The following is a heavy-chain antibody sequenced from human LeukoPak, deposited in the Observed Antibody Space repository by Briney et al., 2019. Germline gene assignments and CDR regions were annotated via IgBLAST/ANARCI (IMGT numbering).Heavy chain of an antibody. Sequence: PSETLSLTCTVSGGSISSYYWSWIRQPPGKGLEWIGYIYYSGTTIYNPSLKSRLTISLDTPKNQFSLRLTSVTAADTAVYYCVRYGSGTYSTPCNYWGQGTLVTVSS. CDR3: VRYGSGTYSTPCNY. CDR2: IYYSGTT. D-gene: IGHD3-10*01. CDR1: GGSISSYY. V-gene: IGHV4-59*08. J-gene: IGHJ4*02.